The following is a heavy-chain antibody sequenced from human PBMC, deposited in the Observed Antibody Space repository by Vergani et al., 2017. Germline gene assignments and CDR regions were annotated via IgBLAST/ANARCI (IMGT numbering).Heavy chain of an antibody. V-gene: IGHV4-59*12. D-gene: IGHD1-1*01. CDR3: ARKKYNWSVHDY. CDR2: IYHSGST. Sequence: QVQLQESGPGLVKPSENLSLTCTVPGGSISNYYWSWIRQPPGKGLEWIGYIYHSGSTYYNPSLTNRVTISVDRSKNQFSLKLSSVTAADTAVYYCARKKYNWSVHDYWGQGTLVTVSS. CDR1: GGSISNYY. J-gene: IGHJ4*02.